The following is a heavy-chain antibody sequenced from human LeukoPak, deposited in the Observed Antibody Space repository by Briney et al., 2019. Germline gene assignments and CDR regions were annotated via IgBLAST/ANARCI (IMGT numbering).Heavy chain of an antibody. Sequence: SVKVSCKTAGDTFSTYGIRCVRRAAGQGLECMGGIIPIFGIPNVAQKFQGRVTITSDESTSTIHVEVNSLRSEDTAVYYCARTYYDGSGTYWYSYYYMDVWGGGTTVTVS. J-gene: IGHJ6*03. V-gene: IGHV1-69*01. CDR3: ARTYYDGSGTYWYSYYYMDV. D-gene: IGHD3-10*01. CDR1: GDTFSTYG. CDR2: IIPIFGIP.